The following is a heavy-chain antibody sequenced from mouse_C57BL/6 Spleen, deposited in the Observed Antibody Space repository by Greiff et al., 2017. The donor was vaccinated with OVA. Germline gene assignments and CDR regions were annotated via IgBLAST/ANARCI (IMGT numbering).Heavy chain of an antibody. D-gene: IGHD1-1*01. CDR3: ARVLLRLYYYAMDY. CDR1: GFTFSDYG. J-gene: IGHJ4*01. Sequence: EVKLVESGGGLVKPGGSLKLSCAASGFTFSDYGMHWVRQAPEKGLEWVAYISSGSSTIYYADTVKGRFTISSDNAKNTLFLQMTSLRSEDTAMYYCARVLLRLYYYAMDYWGQGTSVTVSS. CDR2: ISSGSSTI. V-gene: IGHV5-17*01.